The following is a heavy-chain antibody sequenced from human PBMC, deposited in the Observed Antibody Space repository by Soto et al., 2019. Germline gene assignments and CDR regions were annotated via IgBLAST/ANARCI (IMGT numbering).Heavy chain of an antibody. CDR1: GFTFSSYT. CDR3: ARVFPGICSGGSCYKGFDS. V-gene: IGHV3-30-3*01. Sequence: PXGSLRLSCAASGFTFSSYTMHWVRQAPGKGLEWVAVISYDGSIKYYADSVKGRFTISRDNSKNSLWLQMNSLRAEDTAAYYCARVFPGICSGGSCYKGFDSWGQGTLVTVSS. D-gene: IGHD2-15*01. J-gene: IGHJ4*02. CDR2: ISYDGSIK.